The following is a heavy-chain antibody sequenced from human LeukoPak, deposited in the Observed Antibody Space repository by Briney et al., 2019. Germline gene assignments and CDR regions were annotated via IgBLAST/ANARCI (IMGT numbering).Heavy chain of an antibody. J-gene: IGHJ4*02. V-gene: IGHV3-74*01. CDR3: ARGDRVGSGSAEFYSDY. D-gene: IGHD3-10*01. CDR1: GFPFSTYW. CDR2: IKSDGTGT. Sequence: GSLRLSCAASGFPFSTYWMEWVRQAPGKGLVWVSRIKSDGTGTTYAHSVKGRFTISRDNARNTLYLQMNSLRAEHTAVYYCARGDRVGSGSAEFYSDYWGQGTLVTVSS.